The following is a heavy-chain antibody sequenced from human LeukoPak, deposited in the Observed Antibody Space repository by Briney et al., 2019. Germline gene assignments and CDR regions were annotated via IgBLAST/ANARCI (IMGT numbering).Heavy chain of an antibody. CDR3: ARVAGDCGGDCYSNYFDY. V-gene: IGHV4-38-2*01. CDR1: GYSISSGYY. Sequence: SETLSLTCAVSGYSISSGYYWSWIRQPPGKGLEWIGYIYYSGSTNYNPSLKSRVTISVDTSKNQFSLKLSSVTAADTAVYYCARVAGDCGGDCYSNYFDYWGQGTLVTVSS. CDR2: IYYSGST. J-gene: IGHJ4*02. D-gene: IGHD2-21*02.